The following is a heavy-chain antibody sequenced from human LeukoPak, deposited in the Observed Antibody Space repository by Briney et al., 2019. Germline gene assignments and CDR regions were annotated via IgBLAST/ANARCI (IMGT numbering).Heavy chain of an antibody. J-gene: IGHJ3*01. CDR3: ATFRFLGT. V-gene: IGHV3-7*03. CDR1: GFTFSSYW. CDR2: INHNGNVN. D-gene: IGHD3-3*01. Sequence: GGSLRLSCAASGFTFSSYWMNWARQAPGKGLEWVASINHNGNVNYYVDSVKGRFTISRDNAKNSLYLQMNSLRAEDTAVYYCATFRFLGTWGQGTMVTVSP.